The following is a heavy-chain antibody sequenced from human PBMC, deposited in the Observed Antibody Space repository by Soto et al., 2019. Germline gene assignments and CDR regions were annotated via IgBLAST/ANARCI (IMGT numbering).Heavy chain of an antibody. J-gene: IGHJ4*02. Sequence: GGSLRLSCAASGFTFSSYAMSWVRQAPGKGLKWVSAISGSGGSTYYADSVKGRFTISRDNSKNTLYLQMNSLRAEDTAVYYCAKAYSSGWYFGTFDYWGQGTLVTVSS. V-gene: IGHV3-23*01. D-gene: IGHD6-19*01. CDR2: ISGSGGST. CDR1: GFTFSSYA. CDR3: AKAYSSGWYFGTFDY.